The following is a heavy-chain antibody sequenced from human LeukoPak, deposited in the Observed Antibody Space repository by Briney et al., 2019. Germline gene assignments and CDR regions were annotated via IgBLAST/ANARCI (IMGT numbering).Heavy chain of an antibody. CDR2: IYYSGST. CDR3: ARGTWSSSIDY. Sequence: SETLSLTCAVSGGSISSGDYYWSWIRQPPGKGLEWIGYIYYSGSTYYNPSLKSRLTISGDTSKNQFSLRLSSVTAADTAVYYCARGTWSSSIDYWGQGTLVTVSS. V-gene: IGHV4-30-4*01. D-gene: IGHD6-6*01. J-gene: IGHJ4*02. CDR1: GGSISSGDYY.